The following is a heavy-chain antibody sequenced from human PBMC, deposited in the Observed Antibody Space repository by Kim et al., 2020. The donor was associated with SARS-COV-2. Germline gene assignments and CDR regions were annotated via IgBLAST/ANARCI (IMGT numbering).Heavy chain of an antibody. J-gene: IGHJ4*01. V-gene: IGHV4-34*01. D-gene: IGHD3-10*01. Sequence: SETLSLTCSVYGGSFNGYSCTWIRQPPGKGLEWIGEIYHSGSTKYNPSLTSRVTISADTSKNQVSLKLNSVTAADTGVYYCARGHGVSTVRGIVIKNYF. CDR1: GGSFNGYS. CDR3: ARGHGVSTVRGIVIKNYF. CDR2: IYHSGST.